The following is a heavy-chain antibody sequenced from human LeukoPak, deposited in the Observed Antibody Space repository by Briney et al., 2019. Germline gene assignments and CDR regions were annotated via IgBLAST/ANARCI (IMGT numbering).Heavy chain of an antibody. V-gene: IGHV3-73*01. D-gene: IGHD1-26*01. Sequence: GGSLRLSXAASGFTFSGSAMHWVRQASGKGLEWLGRIRSKANSYATAYAASVKGRFTISRDDSKNTAYLQMNSLKTEDTAVYYCTRPAGRVRDDYWGQGTLVTVSS. J-gene: IGHJ4*02. CDR2: IRSKANSYAT. CDR3: TRPAGRVRDDY. CDR1: GFTFSGSA.